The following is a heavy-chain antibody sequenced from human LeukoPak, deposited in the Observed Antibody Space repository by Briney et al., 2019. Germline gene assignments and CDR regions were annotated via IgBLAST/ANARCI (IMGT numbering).Heavy chain of an antibody. CDR1: GYTFTSYY. CDR2: INPSGGST. CDR3: ARYSSGWYIDY. D-gene: IGHD6-19*01. J-gene: IGHJ4*02. V-gene: IGHV1-46*01. Sequence: ASVTVSCTASGYTFTSYYMHWVRQAPEQGLEWMGIINPSGGSTSYAQKFQGRVTMTRDTSTSTVYMELSSLRSEDTAVYYCARYSSGWYIDYWGQGTLVTVSS.